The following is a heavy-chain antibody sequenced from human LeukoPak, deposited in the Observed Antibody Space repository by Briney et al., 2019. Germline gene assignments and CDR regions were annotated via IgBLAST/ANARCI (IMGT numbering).Heavy chain of an antibody. CDR1: GFTFSSYE. Sequence: GGSLRLSCAASGFTFSSYEMNWVRQAPGKGLEWVSYISSSGSTIYYADSVKGRFTISRDNAKNSLYLQMNSLRAEDTAVYYCASRYYYDSSGYRYDAFDIWGQGTMVTVSS. V-gene: IGHV3-48*03. CDR3: ASRYYYDSSGYRYDAFDI. D-gene: IGHD3-22*01. CDR2: ISSSGSTI. J-gene: IGHJ3*02.